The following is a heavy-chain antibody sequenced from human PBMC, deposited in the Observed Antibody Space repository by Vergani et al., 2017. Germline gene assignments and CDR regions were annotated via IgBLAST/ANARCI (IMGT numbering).Heavy chain of an antibody. CDR1: GFTFSDYY. D-gene: IGHD3-3*01. CDR3: AKQGGYDFWSAKYFFAF. Sequence: QVQLVESGGGLVKPGGSLRLSCAASGFTFSDYYMSWIRQAPGKGLEWVSYISSSGSTIYYADSVKGRFTISRDNSKNTLSLQMNSLRAADTAVYYCAKQGGYDFWSAKYFFAFWGQGPLVTVSP. V-gene: IGHV3-11*01. J-gene: IGHJ4*02. CDR2: ISSSGSTI.